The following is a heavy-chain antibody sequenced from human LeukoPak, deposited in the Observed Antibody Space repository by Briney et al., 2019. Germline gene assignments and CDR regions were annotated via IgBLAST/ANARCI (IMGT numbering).Heavy chain of an antibody. CDR1: GGSISSSSYY. CDR2: IYTSGST. D-gene: IGHD5-18*01. V-gene: IGHV4-61*02. J-gene: IGHJ6*03. CDR3: ARDAMTAMVTPVLYYYYYYMDV. Sequence: SETLSPTCTVSGGSISSSSYYWGWLRQPAGMGLEWIGRIYTSGSTNYNPSLKSRVTMSVDTSKNQFSLKLSSVTAADTAVYYCARDAMTAMVTPVLYYYYYYMDVWGKGTTVTISS.